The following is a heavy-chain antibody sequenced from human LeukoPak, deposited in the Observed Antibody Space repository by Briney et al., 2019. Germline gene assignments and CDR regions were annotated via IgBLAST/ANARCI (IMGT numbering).Heavy chain of an antibody. Sequence: PGGSLTLSCTASGFSFIDYDMQWLRHARGKGVEWVSAIGIRGDTHYSGSVKGRSTISRDNAESSLYLQMNSLRAEDTAVYYCARGGIQVSGIDEFDYWGQGTLVTVSS. V-gene: IGHV3-13*01. J-gene: IGHJ4*02. CDR2: IGIRGDT. CDR3: ARGGIQVSGIDEFDY. D-gene: IGHD6-19*01. CDR1: GFSFIDYD.